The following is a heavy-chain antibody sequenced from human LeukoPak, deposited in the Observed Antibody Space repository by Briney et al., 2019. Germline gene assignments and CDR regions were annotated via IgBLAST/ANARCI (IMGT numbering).Heavy chain of an antibody. CDR3: ARDGYSNWYYLDH. D-gene: IGHD4-11*01. V-gene: IGHV4-59*11. CDR1: GGSISSHY. J-gene: IGHJ4*02. CDR2: IYCSGST. Sequence: SETLSLTCTVSGGSISSHYWSWIRQPPGRGLEWIGQIYCSGSTKYNPSLKSRVTISVDRSKNQFSLKLSSVTAADAAVYYCARDGYSNWYYLDHWGQGALVTVS.